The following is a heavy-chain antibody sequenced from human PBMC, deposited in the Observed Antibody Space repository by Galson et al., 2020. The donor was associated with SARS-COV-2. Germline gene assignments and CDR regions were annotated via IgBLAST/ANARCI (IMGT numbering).Heavy chain of an antibody. D-gene: IGHD3-3*01. CDR2: INHSGST. CDR3: ARGLSHTIFGVNDAFDI. CDR1: GGSFSVYY. V-gene: IGHV4-34*01. Sequence: TLSLTCAVYGGSFSVYYWSWIRQPPGKGLEWIGEINHSGSTNYNPSLKSRVTISVDTSKNQFSLKLSSVTAADTAVYYCARGLSHTIFGVNDAFDIWGQGTMVTVSS. J-gene: IGHJ3*02.